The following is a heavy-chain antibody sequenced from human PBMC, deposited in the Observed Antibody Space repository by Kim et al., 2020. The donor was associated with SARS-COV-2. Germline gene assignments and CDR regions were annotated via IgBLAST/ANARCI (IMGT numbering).Heavy chain of an antibody. CDR3: ARGHNWKGRRLDY. V-gene: IGHV4-34*01. CDR1: GGSFSGYY. J-gene: IGHJ4*02. D-gene: IGHD1-20*01. CDR2: INHSGST. Sequence: SETLSLTCAVYGGSFSGYYWSWIRQPPGKGLEWIGEINHSGSTNYNPSLKSRVTISVDTSKNQFSLKLSSVTAADTAVYYCARGHNWKGRRLDYWGQGTLVTVSS.